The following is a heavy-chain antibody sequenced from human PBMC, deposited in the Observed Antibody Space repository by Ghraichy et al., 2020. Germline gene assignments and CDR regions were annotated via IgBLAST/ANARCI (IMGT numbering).Heavy chain of an antibody. CDR2: IYHSGAT. CDR1: GASINSYY. D-gene: IGHD5-12*01. V-gene: IGHV4-59*01. Sequence: SETLSLTCTVSGASINSYYWSWIRQPPGKGLEWIGYIYHSGATNYNPSLKSRVSMSLDTSKNQFSLKLSSVTAADTAVYYCATSGYDRYNWFDPWGQRTLVTVSS. CDR3: ATSGYDRYNWFDP. J-gene: IGHJ5*02.